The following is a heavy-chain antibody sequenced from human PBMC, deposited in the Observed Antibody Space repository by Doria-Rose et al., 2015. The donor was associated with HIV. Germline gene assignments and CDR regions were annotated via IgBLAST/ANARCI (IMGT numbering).Heavy chain of an antibody. CDR1: GGTISHYY. Sequence: QVQLQESGPGLVKPSETLSLNCSVSGGTISHYYWSWIRQPTGKRLEYIGDIFYTGSTNYSHYLKRRVSISLDTSKNKFSLRLSSVTAADTAVYYCARVLSGTYDYWGQGTLVTVSS. CDR2: IFYTGST. J-gene: IGHJ4*02. CDR3: ARVLSGTYDY. V-gene: IGHV4-59*01. D-gene: IGHD1-26*01.